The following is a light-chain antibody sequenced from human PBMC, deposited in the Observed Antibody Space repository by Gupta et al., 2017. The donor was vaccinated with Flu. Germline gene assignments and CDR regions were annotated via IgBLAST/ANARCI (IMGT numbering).Light chain of an antibody. V-gene: IGLV3-10*01. CDR1: ALTKKD. CDR3: YSTDTSGNPLYV. CDR2: EDK. J-gene: IGLJ1*01. Sequence: QTARITCSGDALTKKDAYWYQQKSGQAPLLVIYEDKKRHSGVPERFSGSSSGTMATLTISGAQGEDEADYYCYSTDTSGNPLYVFGSGTKVTVL.